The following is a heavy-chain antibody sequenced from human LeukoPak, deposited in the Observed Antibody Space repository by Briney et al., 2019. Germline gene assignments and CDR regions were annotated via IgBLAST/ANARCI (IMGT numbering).Heavy chain of an antibody. D-gene: IGHD6-19*01. J-gene: IGHJ4*02. CDR2: IIPIFGTA. V-gene: IGHV1-69*01. Sequence: SVKVSCKASGGTFSSYAISWVRQAPGQGLEWMGGIIPIFGTANYAQKFQGRVTITADESTSTAYMELNSLRAEDTAVYYCAKTYAGGWYGASAYFDYWGQGTLVTVSS. CDR3: AKTYAGGWYGASAYFDY. CDR1: GGTFSSYA.